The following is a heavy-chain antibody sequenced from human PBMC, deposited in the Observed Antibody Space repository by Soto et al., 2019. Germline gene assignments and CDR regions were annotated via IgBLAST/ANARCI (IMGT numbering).Heavy chain of an antibody. CDR3: AKEALRYFDWLLSPNYYYYGMDV. J-gene: IGHJ6*02. V-gene: IGHV3-23*01. CDR2: ISGSGGST. D-gene: IGHD3-9*01. CDR1: GFTFSSYA. Sequence: LRLSCAASGFTFSSYAMSWVRQAPGKGLEWVSAISGSGGSTYYADSVKGRFTISRDNSKNTLYLQMNSLRAEDTAVYYCAKEALRYFDWLLSPNYYYYGMDVWGQGTTVTVSS.